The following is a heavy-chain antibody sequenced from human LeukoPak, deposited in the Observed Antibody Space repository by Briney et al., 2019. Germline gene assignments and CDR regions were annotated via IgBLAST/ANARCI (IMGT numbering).Heavy chain of an antibody. D-gene: IGHD3-22*01. CDR3: ARIEDRGAAFDS. Sequence: TGGSLRLSCAVSGFTFSSYWMHWVRQVPGEGLVWVSRINTDGRTTTYADSVKGRFTISRDNAKNVLYLQMNSLRAEDTAVYYCARIEDRGAAFDSWGQGTLVTVSS. J-gene: IGHJ4*02. CDR2: INTDGRTT. V-gene: IGHV3-74*01. CDR1: GFTFSSYW.